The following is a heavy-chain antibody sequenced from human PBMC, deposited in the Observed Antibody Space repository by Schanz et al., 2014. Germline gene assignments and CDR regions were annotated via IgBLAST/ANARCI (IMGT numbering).Heavy chain of an antibody. CDR2: IWSDGTNE. J-gene: IGHJ6*03. V-gene: IGHV3-33*08. CDR1: GLTFSSYS. CDR3: AKGPYYYYYMDV. Sequence: QVQLVDSGGGLVKPGGSLRLSCTASGLTFSSYSMNWVRQAPGKGLEWVAVIWSDGTNEYYADSVKGRFTISGDSSKYTVYLQMNSLRADDTAVYYCAKGPYYYYYMDVWGNGTTXTVSS.